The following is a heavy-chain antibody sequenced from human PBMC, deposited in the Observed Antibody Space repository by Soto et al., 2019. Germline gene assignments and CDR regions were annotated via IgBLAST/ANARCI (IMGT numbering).Heavy chain of an antibody. V-gene: IGHV3-72*01. CDR3: ARVVGATNWFDP. CDR1: GFTFSDHQ. Sequence: EVQLVESGGGLVQPGGSLRLSCAASGFTFSDHQMDWVRQASGKGLEWVGRSRNKANSYTTEYAASVKGRFTISRDDSKNSLYLQMNSLKIEDTAVYYCARVVGATNWFDPWGQGTLVTVSS. J-gene: IGHJ5*02. CDR2: SRNKANSYTT. D-gene: IGHD1-26*01.